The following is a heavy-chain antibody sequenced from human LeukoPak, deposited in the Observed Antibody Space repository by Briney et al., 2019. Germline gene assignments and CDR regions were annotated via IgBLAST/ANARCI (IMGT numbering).Heavy chain of an antibody. CDR1: GYTFTGYY. J-gene: IGHJ6*03. CDR3: ARTTEGGYTYGYFYYYYMDV. Sequence: ASVKVSCKASGYTFTGYYMHWVRQAPGQGFEWMGWINPNSGGTNYAQKFQGRVTMTRDTSISTAYMELSRLRSDDTAVYYCARTTEGGYTYGYFYYYYMDVWGKGTTVTISS. V-gene: IGHV1-2*02. D-gene: IGHD5-18*01. CDR2: INPNSGGT.